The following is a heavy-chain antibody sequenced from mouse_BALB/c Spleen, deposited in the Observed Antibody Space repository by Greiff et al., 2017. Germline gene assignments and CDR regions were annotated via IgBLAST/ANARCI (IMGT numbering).Heavy chain of an antibody. D-gene: IGHD2-4*01. CDR3: AITTNYAMVY. V-gene: IGHV1S29*02. CDR1: GYTFTDYN. J-gene: IGHJ4*01. Sequence: EVQVVESGPELVKPGASVKISCKASGYTFTDYNMHWVKQSHGKSLEWIGYIYPYNGGTGYNQKFKSKATLTVDKSSSTAYMELRSLTSEDSAVYYCAITTNYAMVYWGQGTSDTVS. CDR2: IYPYNGGT.